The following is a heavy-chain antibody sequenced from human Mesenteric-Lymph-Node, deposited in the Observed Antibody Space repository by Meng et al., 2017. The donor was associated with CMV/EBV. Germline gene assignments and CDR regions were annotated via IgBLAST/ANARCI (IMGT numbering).Heavy chain of an antibody. CDR1: NNT. J-gene: IGHJ5*02. Sequence: NNTIRWVRQAPGQGLECMGGIIPILGITHYAQKFQGRVTITVDKSTTTAYMELSSLRPDNTAVFYCARGGDWRFCTSTSCYQNWFDPWGQGALVTVSS. D-gene: IGHD2-2*01. CDR2: IIPILGIT. V-gene: IGHV1-69*10. CDR3: ARGGDWRFCTSTSCYQNWFDP.